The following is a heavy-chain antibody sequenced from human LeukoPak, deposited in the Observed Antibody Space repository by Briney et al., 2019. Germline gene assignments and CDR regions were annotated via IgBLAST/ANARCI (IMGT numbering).Heavy chain of an antibody. Sequence: GASVKVSCKASGYTFTSYDINWVRQATGHGLEWMGWMNPNSGNTGYAQKFQGRVTMTRNTSISTAYMELSSLRSEDTVVYYCARGPGFWSGYYSGYYGMDVWGQGTTVTVSS. V-gene: IGHV1-8*01. J-gene: IGHJ6*02. CDR2: MNPNSGNT. D-gene: IGHD3-3*01. CDR3: ARGPGFWSGYYSGYYGMDV. CDR1: GYTFTSYD.